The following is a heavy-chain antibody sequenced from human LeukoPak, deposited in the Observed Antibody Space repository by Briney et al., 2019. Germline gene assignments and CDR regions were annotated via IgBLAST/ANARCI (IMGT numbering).Heavy chain of an antibody. Sequence: GGSLRLSCAASGFTFSSYAMSWVRQAPGKGLEWVSAISGSGGSTYYADSVKGRFTISRDNSKNTLYLQMNSLRAEDTAVYYCARWDSSPSANYFDYWGQGTLVTVSS. CDR3: ARWDSSPSANYFDY. CDR1: GFTFSSYA. J-gene: IGHJ4*02. V-gene: IGHV3-23*01. CDR2: ISGSGGST. D-gene: IGHD6-6*01.